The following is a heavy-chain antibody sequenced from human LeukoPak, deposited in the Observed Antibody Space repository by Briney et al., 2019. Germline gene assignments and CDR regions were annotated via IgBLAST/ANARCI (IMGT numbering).Heavy chain of an antibody. V-gene: IGHV4-59*08. CDR2: IYYSGST. J-gene: IGHJ4*02. CDR1: GGSISSYY. CDR3: ARLVTMVRGVIRRGYYFDY. Sequence: SETLSLTCTVSGGSISSYYWSWIRQPPGKGLEWIGYIYYSGSTNYNPSRKSRVTISVDTSKNQFSLKLSSVTAADTAVYYCARLVTMVRGVIRRGYYFDYWGQGTLVTVSS. D-gene: IGHD3-10*01.